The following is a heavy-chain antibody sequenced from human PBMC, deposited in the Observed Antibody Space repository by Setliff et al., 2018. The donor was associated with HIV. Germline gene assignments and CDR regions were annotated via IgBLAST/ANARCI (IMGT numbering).Heavy chain of an antibody. CDR2: ISGSGSAM. CDR3: ARDRSSGWYYYYYGMDV. J-gene: IGHJ6*02. D-gene: IGHD6-19*01. V-gene: IGHV3-48*04. Sequence: GGSLRLSCVASGFTFSDSSMYWVRQAPGKGLEWVSYISGSGSAMYYADSVKGRFTISRDNAKNSLYLQMNSLRAEDTAVYYCARDRSSGWYYYYYGMDVWGQGTTVTVSS. CDR1: GFTFSDSS.